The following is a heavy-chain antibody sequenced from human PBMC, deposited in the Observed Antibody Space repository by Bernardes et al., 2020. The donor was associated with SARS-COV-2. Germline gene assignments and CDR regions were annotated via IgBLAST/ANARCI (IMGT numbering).Heavy chain of an antibody. CDR3: AKAIDIVATMGDY. D-gene: IGHD5-12*01. CDR1: GFTFSSYG. CDR2: ISYDGSNK. Sequence: GGSLRLSCAASGFTFSSYGMHWVRQAPGKGLEWVAVISYDGSNKYYADSVKGRFTISRDNSKNTLYLQMNSLRAEDTAVYYCAKAIDIVATMGDYWGQGTLVTVSS. J-gene: IGHJ4*02. V-gene: IGHV3-30*18.